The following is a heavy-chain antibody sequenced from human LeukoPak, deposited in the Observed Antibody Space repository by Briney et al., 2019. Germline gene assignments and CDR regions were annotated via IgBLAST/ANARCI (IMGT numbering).Heavy chain of an antibody. CDR2: ISSSSSTI. V-gene: IGHV3-48*02. D-gene: IGHD5-12*01. CDR1: GFTFSSYS. CDR3: ARDSGYGLDY. J-gene: IGHJ4*02. Sequence: GGSLRLSCAASGFTFSSYSMNWVRQAPGKGLEWVSYISSSSSTIYYADSVKGRFTISRDNAKNSLYLQMNSLRDKDTAVYYCARDSGYGLDYWGQGTLVTVSS.